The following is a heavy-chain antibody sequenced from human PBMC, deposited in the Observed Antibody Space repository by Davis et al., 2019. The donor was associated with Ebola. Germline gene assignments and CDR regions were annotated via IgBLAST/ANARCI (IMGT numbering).Heavy chain of an antibody. V-gene: IGHV4-30-2*01. Sequence: PSQTLSLTCPVSAGSTSSGGYSWSWIWQPPGKGLAWIGYIFHSGTTYYNPSLKSRVTMSVDRSKNQFSLKLRSVTAADTAVYYCASHYYGSGIFDYWGQGTLVTVSS. CDR2: IFHSGTT. CDR3: ASHYYGSGIFDY. D-gene: IGHD3-10*01. J-gene: IGHJ4*02. CDR1: AGSTSSGGYS.